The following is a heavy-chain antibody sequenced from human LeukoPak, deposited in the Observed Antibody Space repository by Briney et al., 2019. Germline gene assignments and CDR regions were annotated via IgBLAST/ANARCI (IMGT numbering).Heavy chain of an antibody. CDR2: IYHSGST. CDR1: GYSISSGYY. D-gene: IGHD1-1*01. J-gene: IGHJ4*02. Sequence: SETLSLTCAVSGYSISSGYYWGWIRQPPGKGLEWIGSIYHSGSTYYNPSLKSRVTISVDTSKNQFSLKLSSVTAADTAVYCCASSKRYNVFDYWGQGTLVTVSS. CDR3: ASSKRYNVFDY. V-gene: IGHV4-38-2*01.